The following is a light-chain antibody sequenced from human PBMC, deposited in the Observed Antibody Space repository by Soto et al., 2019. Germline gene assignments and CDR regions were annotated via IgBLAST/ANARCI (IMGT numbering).Light chain of an antibody. J-gene: IGKJ4*01. V-gene: IGKV1-9*01. CDR3: QQLNSYPLT. CDR1: QGISSY. CDR2: APS. Sequence: DIQLTQSPSFLSASVGDRVTITCRASQGISSYLAWYQQKPGKAPKLLIYAPSTLQSGVPSRFSGSGSGTEFALTISSLQPEDFATYSCQQLNSYPLTFGGGTKVEIK.